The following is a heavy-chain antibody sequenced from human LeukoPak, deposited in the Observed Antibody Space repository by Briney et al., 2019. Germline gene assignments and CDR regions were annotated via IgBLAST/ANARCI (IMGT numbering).Heavy chain of an antibody. CDR3: ARTTVAGTIQY. CDR2: ISRTGTSI. J-gene: IGHJ1*01. V-gene: IGHV3-21*01. D-gene: IGHD1-14*01. CDR1: GFTFSTFS. Sequence: PGGSLRLSCAASGFTFSTFSMAWVRQAPGKGLEWVSYISRTGTSIHYADSMRGRSTISRDNTKSSLYLQMNNLRVEDTALYFCARTTVAGTIQYWGQGTLVIVSS.